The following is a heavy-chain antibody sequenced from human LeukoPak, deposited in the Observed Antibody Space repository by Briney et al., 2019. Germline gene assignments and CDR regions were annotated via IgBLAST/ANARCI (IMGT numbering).Heavy chain of an antibody. CDR1: GFSFSGDN. V-gene: IGHV3-21*01. CDR3: ARVLRDYYFDF. Sequence: GGSLRLSCAASGFSFSGDNMNWVRQAPGKGLEWVSSITSSSIYIYYADSVKGRFTISRDNAKNSLYLQMNSLRAEDTAVYYCARVLRDYYFDFWGQGTLVTVSS. CDR2: ITSSSIYI. J-gene: IGHJ4*02. D-gene: IGHD3-9*01.